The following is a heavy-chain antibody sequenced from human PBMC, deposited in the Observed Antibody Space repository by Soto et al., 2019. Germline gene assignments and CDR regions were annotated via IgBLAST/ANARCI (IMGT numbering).Heavy chain of an antibody. D-gene: IGHD1-1*01. CDR3: AGPTTGGLRGAFDI. J-gene: IGHJ3*02. CDR2: ISAYNGNT. CDR1: GYTFTSYG. V-gene: IGHV1-18*01. Sequence: ASVKVSCKASGYTFTSYGISWVRQAPGQGLEWMGWISAYNGNTNYAQKLQGRVTMTTDTSTSTAYMELRSLRSDDTAVYCCAGPTTGGLRGAFDIWGQGTMVTVSS.